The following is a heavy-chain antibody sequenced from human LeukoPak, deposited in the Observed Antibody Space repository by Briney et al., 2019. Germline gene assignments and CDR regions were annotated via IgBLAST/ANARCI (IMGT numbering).Heavy chain of an antibody. J-gene: IGHJ4*02. Sequence: GAXVKVSCKASGYTFTSYGISGVGQAPGQGGEGMGWISAYKGNTNYAQKLQGRVTMTTDTSTRTAYMELRSLRSDDTAVYYCARGCYCSSTSCYPDYFDYWGQGTLVTVSS. CDR2: ISAYKGNT. CDR1: GYTFTSYG. D-gene: IGHD2-2*01. CDR3: ARGCYCSSTSCYPDYFDY. V-gene: IGHV1-18*01.